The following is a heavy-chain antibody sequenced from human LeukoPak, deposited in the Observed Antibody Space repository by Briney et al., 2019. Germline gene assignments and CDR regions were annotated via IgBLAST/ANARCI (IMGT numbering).Heavy chain of an antibody. CDR2: FIGSGGST. CDR3: AKVQRRTIFGVVIGYFDY. D-gene: IGHD3-3*01. Sequence: GGSLRLSCAAPGLTFSSYALSGVRKPPGKGLEGVPPFIGSGGSTYYADSVKGRFTISRDNSKNTLYLQMNSLRAEDTAVYYCAKVQRRTIFGVVIGYFDYWGQGTLVTVSS. J-gene: IGHJ4*02. CDR1: GLTFSSYA. V-gene: IGHV3-23*01.